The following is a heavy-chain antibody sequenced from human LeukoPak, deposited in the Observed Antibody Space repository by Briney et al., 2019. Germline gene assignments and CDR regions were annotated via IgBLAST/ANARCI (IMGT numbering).Heavy chain of an antibody. CDR3: ARDTAMVTDY. CDR1: GFTFSSYS. CDR2: ISSSSSYI. D-gene: IGHD5-18*01. V-gene: IGHV3-21*01. J-gene: IGHJ4*02. Sequence: GRSLRLSCAASGFTFSSYSMNWVRQAPGKGLEWVSSISSSSSYIYYADSVKGRFTISRDNAKNPLYLQMNSLRAEDTAVYYCARDTAMVTDYWGQGTLVTVSS.